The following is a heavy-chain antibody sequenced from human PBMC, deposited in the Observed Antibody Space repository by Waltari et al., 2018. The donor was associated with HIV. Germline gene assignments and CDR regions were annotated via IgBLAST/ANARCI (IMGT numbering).Heavy chain of an antibody. D-gene: IGHD3-22*01. CDR3: AREFYYDSTGYNSGFDY. CDR1: STYV. V-gene: IGHV3-30*01. Sequence: STYVMHWVRQAPGKGLEWVADISYDGSDKYHADSVKGRFTISRDNSRNTLYLQMNSLRPEDTAVYFCAREFYYDSTGYNSGFDYWGQGTLVTVSS. CDR2: ISYDGSDK. J-gene: IGHJ4*02.